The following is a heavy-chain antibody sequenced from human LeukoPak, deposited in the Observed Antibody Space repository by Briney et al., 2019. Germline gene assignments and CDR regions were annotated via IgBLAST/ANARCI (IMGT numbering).Heavy chain of an antibody. D-gene: IGHD5-24*01. CDR1: GYTFTNYY. Sequence: ASVKVSCKASGYTFTNYYMHWVRQAPGQGLEWMGIINPSGGSTSYAQKFQGRVTMTRDMSTSTVYMELSSLRADDTAVYYCAMKAVPRPRLHDAFDFWGQGTVVSVSS. CDR2: INPSGGST. CDR3: AMKAVPRPRLHDAFDF. V-gene: IGHV1-46*01. J-gene: IGHJ3*01.